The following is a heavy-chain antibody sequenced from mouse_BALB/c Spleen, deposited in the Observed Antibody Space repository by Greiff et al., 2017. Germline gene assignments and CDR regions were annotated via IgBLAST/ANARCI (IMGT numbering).Heavy chain of an antibody. J-gene: IGHJ3*01. Sequence: EVMLVESGGGLVQPGGSRKLSCAASGFTFSSFGMHWVRQAPEKGLEWVAYISSGSSTIYYADTVKGRFTISRDNPKNTLFLQMTRLRSEDTAMYYCAREGTGDFAYWGQGTLVTVSA. D-gene: IGHD4-1*01. V-gene: IGHV5-17*02. CDR3: AREGTGDFAY. CDR1: GFTFSSFG. CDR2: ISSGSSTI.